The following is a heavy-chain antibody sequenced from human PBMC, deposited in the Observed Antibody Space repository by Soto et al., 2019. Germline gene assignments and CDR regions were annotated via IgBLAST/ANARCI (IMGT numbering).Heavy chain of an antibody. D-gene: IGHD6-13*01. Sequence: EVQLVESGGGLIQPGGSLRLSCAASGFTFSSYDMHWVRQAPGKGLEWVSGIGSAGDTYYQGSVKGRFTISRENAKNSLYLQMNSLRAGDTALYYCARGWLATGGSLSYMDVWGKGTTVTVSS. CDR3: ARGWLATGGSLSYMDV. CDR2: IGSAGDT. CDR1: GFTFSSYD. V-gene: IGHV3-13*01. J-gene: IGHJ6*03.